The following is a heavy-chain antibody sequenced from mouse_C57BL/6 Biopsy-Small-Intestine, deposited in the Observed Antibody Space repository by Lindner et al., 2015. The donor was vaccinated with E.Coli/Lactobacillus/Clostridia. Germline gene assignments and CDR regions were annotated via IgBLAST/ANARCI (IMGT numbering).Heavy chain of an antibody. J-gene: IGHJ4*01. CDR1: GYTFTDYP. D-gene: IGHD1-1*02. V-gene: IGHV1-84*02. CDR2: INAGNGNT. Sequence: SVKVSCKASGYTFTDYPMHWVRQAPGQRLEWMGWINAGNGNTKYSQNFQGRVTITIDTSASTAYMELSSLRSEDTAVYYCARDRNWGSFDYWGQGTLVTASS. CDR3: ARDRNWGSFDY.